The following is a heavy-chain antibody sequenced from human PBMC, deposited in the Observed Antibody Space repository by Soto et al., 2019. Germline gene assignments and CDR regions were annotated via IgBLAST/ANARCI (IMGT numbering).Heavy chain of an antibody. J-gene: IGHJ4*02. V-gene: IGHV4-30-2*01. CDR2: MYHSGTT. D-gene: IGHD6-13*01. CDR3: EGVGGVPSSSPGVAY. Sequence: IQSLPCAVLGGSISSVGYSWSFIRKPPGKGLEWIGYMYHSGTTNSNPSLKSRVTLSVDTSKNQFSLRLTSVTAMDTAVYYCEGVGGVPSSSPGVAYCGQGILVTVSS. CDR1: GGSISSVGYS.